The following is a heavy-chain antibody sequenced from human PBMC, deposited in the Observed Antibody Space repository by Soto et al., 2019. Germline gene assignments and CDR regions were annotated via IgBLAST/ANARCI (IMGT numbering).Heavy chain of an antibody. CDR2: ISYSGGT. J-gene: IGHJ4*02. CDR1: AGSVDRSNYF. CDR3: ASSTYFYDSRSYHFKNLDS. D-gene: IGHD3-22*01. V-gene: IGHV4-61*01. Sequence: SETLSLTCSVSAGSVDRSNYFWNWIRQPLGKGLEWIGNISYSGGTNKNPALKSRVTLSLDTSKNQFSLTLTSVTAADTAMYYCASSTYFYDSRSYHFKNLDSWGQGTLVTVYS.